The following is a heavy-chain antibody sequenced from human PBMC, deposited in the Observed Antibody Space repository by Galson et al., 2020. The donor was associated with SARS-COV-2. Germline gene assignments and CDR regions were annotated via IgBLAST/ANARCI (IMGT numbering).Heavy chain of an antibody. V-gene: IGHV1-24*01. Sequence: ASVKVSCKVSGYTLTELSMHWVRQAPGKGLEWMGGFDPEDGETIYAQKFQGRVTMTEDTSTDTAYMELSSLRSEDTAVYYCATAPAVVTAMGGSNWFDPWGQGTLVTVSS. CDR2: FDPEDGET. CDR1: GYTLTELS. D-gene: IGHD2-21*02. J-gene: IGHJ5*02. CDR3: ATAPAVVTAMGGSNWFDP.